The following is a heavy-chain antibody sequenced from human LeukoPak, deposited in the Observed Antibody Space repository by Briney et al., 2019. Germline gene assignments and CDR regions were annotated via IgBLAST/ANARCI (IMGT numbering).Heavy chain of an antibody. CDR3: AKGRRSDDYYSQSDY. D-gene: IGHD3-10*01. Sequence: GGSLRLSCAASGFTFSTYAMNWVRQAPGKGLEWVSVISSSGNMYYADSVKGRFIISRDNSKNTLYLQMSSLRAEDTAVYYCAKGRRSDDYYSQSDYWGQGTLVTVSS. V-gene: IGHV3-23*01. CDR2: ISSSGNM. J-gene: IGHJ4*02. CDR1: GFTFSTYA.